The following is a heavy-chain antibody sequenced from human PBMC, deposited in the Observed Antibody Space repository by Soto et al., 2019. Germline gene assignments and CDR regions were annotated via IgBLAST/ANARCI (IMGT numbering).Heavy chain of an antibody. Sequence: EVQLVESGGGLVQPGGSLRLSCAASGFTFSSYWMSWVRQAPGKGLEWVANIKQDGSEKYYVDSVKGRFTISRDNAKNSLYLQKNSLRAEDTAVYYCARLPRDYIWGSYPYFDYWGQGTLVTVSS. CDR1: GFTFSSYW. CDR3: ARLPRDYIWGSYPYFDY. J-gene: IGHJ4*02. V-gene: IGHV3-7*01. CDR2: IKQDGSEK. D-gene: IGHD3-16*02.